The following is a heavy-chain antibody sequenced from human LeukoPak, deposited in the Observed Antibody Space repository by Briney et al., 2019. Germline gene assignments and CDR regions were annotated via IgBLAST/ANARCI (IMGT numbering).Heavy chain of an antibody. Sequence: SGGSLRLSCAASGFTFSSCWMNWVRQAPGKGLEWVANIKQDGSEKYYVDSVKGRFTISRDNAKNSLYLQMNSLRAEDTAVYYCARDLAYSRLDYWGQGMLVTVSS. J-gene: IGHJ4*02. CDR2: IKQDGSEK. CDR3: ARDLAYSRLDY. V-gene: IGHV3-7*01. D-gene: IGHD5-18*01. CDR1: GFTFSSCW.